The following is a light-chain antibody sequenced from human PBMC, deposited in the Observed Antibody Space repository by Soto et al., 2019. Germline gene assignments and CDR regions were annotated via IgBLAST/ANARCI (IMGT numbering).Light chain of an antibody. CDR3: QQYENLPT. Sequence: DIQMTQSPSTLSASVGDRVTITCRPSQAVPNNMAWYQQKPGRAPKLLIYDASNLEAGVPSRFRGSGSGTDFTFTISRLQPEDIATYYCQQYENLPTFGQGTRLEN. CDR2: DAS. V-gene: IGKV1-33*01. J-gene: IGKJ5*01. CDR1: QAVPNN.